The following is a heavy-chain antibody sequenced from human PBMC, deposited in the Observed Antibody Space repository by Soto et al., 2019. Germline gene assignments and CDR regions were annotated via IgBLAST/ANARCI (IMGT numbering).Heavy chain of an antibody. D-gene: IGHD1-7*01. CDR3: ARGHWNYVVNY. CDR2: INHSGST. V-gene: IGHV4-34*01. J-gene: IGHJ4*02. Sequence: ETLSLTCAVYGGSFSGYYWSWIRQPPGKGLEWIGEINHSGSTNYNPSLKSRVTISVDTSKNQFSLKLSSVTAADTAVYYCARGHWNYVVNYWGQGTRVTVSS. CDR1: GGSFSGYY.